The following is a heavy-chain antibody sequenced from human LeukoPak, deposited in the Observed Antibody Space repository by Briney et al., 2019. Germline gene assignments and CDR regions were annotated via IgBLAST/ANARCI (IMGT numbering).Heavy chain of an antibody. CDR2: IYYSGST. J-gene: IGHJ5*02. CDR1: GGSISSGGYY. Sequence: SETLSLTCTVSGGSISSGGYYWSWIRQHPGKGLEWIGYIYYSGSTYYNPSLKSRATISVDTSKNQFSLRLSSVTAADTAVYYCARGLDCSSTSCSDYNWFDPWGQGTLVTVSS. V-gene: IGHV4-31*03. D-gene: IGHD2-2*01. CDR3: ARGLDCSSTSCSDYNWFDP.